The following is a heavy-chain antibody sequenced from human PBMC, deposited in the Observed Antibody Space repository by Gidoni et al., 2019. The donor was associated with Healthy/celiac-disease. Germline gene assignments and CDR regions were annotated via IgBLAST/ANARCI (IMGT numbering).Heavy chain of an antibody. CDR1: GFTFSSYA. CDR2: ISGSGGST. CDR3: AKDFRVMATIPYYFDY. J-gene: IGHJ4*02. V-gene: IGHV3-23*04. Sequence: EVQLVESGGGLVQPGGSLRLSCAASGFTFSSYAMSWVRQAPGKGLECVSAISGSGGSTYYADSVKGRFTISRDNSKNTLYLQMNSLRAEDTAVYYRAKDFRVMATIPYYFDYWGQGTLVTVSS. D-gene: IGHD2-21*01.